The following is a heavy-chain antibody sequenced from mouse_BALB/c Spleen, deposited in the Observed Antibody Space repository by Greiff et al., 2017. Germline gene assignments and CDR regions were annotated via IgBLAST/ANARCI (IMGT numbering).Heavy chain of an antibody. D-gene: IGHD3-3*01. CDR1: GFTFSSFG. V-gene: IGHV5-17*02. Sequence: EVMLVESGGGLVQPGGSRKLSCAASGFTFSSFGMHWVRQAPEKGLEWVAYISSGSSTIYYADTVKGRFTISRDNPKNTLFLQMTSLRSEDTAMYYCAREGDWNAWFAYWGQGTLVTVSA. CDR3: AREGDWNAWFAY. J-gene: IGHJ3*01. CDR2: ISSGSSTI.